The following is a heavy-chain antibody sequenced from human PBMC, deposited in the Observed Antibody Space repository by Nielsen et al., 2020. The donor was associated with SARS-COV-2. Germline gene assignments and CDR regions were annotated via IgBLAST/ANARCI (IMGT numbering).Heavy chain of an antibody. V-gene: IGHV3-30*18. J-gene: IGHJ3*01. D-gene: IGHD1-26*01. CDR3: AKVITAWELLSVAFDF. Sequence: GGSLRLSCAASGFTFSSYAMSWVRQAPGKGLEWVAVISNDGSNDYYGDSVKGRFTISRDNSKNTLYLQMYSLRAEDTAVYYCAKVITAWELLSVAFDFWGQGTMVTVSS. CDR1: GFTFSSYA. CDR2: ISNDGSND.